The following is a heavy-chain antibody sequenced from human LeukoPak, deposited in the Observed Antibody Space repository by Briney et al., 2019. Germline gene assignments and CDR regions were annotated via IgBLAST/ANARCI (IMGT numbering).Heavy chain of an antibody. CDR2: ISYDGSKK. D-gene: IGHD5-18*01. J-gene: IGHJ4*02. Sequence: GGSLRLSCAASGFTFSNYGMHWVRQAPGKGLEWVAVISYDGSKKYYADFVKGRFTISRDDAKNTLYLQLNSLRAEDTAVYFCARGGSDTAMAHDYWGQGTLVTVSS. CDR1: GFTFSNYG. V-gene: IGHV3-30*03. CDR3: ARGGSDTAMAHDY.